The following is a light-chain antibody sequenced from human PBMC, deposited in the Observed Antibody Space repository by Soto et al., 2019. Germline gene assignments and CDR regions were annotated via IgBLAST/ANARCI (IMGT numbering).Light chain of an antibody. Sequence: EIVLTQSPGTLSLSPGERATLSYRASQSVSSSYLAWYQQKPGQPPRLLIYGASSRATGIPDRFSGSGSGTDFTLTITRLESEDCAVYYCQHYRTSFGGGTKVEIK. CDR2: GAS. J-gene: IGKJ4*01. CDR1: QSVSSSY. V-gene: IGKV3-20*01. CDR3: QHYRTS.